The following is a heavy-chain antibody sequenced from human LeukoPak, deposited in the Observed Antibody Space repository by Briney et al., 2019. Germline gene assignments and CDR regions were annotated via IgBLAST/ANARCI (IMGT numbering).Heavy chain of an antibody. CDR1: GFTVITND. J-gene: IGHJ4*02. D-gene: IGHD1-14*01. CDR2: LYSDGNT. CDR3: ARGVEPLAANTLAY. Sequence: GGSLRLSCAASGFTVITNDMTWVRQAPGKGLEWVSVLYSDGNTKYADSVQGRFTISRDNSKNTLYLEMNILSSDDTAVYYCARGVEPLAANTLAYWGQGTLVTVSS. V-gene: IGHV3-53*01.